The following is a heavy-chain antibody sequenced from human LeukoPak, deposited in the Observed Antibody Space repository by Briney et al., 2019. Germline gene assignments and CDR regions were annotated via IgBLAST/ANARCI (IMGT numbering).Heavy chain of an antibody. V-gene: IGHV1-2*02. CDR2: INPNSGGT. CDR1: GYTFTGYY. D-gene: IGHD2-2*01. CDR3: ARDVLRRDVVVPAAMVIDP. J-gene: IGHJ5*02. Sequence: ASVKVSCKASGYTFTGYYMHWVRQAPGQGLEWMGWINPNSGGTNYAQKFQGRVTMTRDTSISTAYMELSRLRSDDTAVYYCARDVLRRDVVVPAAMVIDPWGQGTLVTVSS.